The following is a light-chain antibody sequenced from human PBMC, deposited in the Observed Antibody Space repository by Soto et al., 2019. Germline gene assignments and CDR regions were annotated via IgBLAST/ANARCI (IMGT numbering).Light chain of an antibody. J-gene: IGKJ1*01. Sequence: MMMTQSPATLSEPPAERATLSCSASQRVRSNLACYQQTPGQAPRLLIYDASSRASGIPARFSGSGSGTDFTLTISSLEPEDFAVYYCQQRSNWLWTFGQGTKVDI. V-gene: IGKV3-11*01. CDR2: DAS. CDR3: QQRSNWLWT. CDR1: QRVRSN.